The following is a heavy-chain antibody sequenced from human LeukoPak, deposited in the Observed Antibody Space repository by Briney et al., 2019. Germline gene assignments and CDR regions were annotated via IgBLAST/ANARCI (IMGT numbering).Heavy chain of an antibody. CDR2: ISAYNGNT. D-gene: IGHD2-2*01. V-gene: IGHV1-18*01. CDR1: GYTFTSYG. Sequence: ASVKVSCKASGYTFTSYGISWVRQAPGQGLEWLGWISAYNGNTNYAQKLQGRVTMTTDTSTSTAYMEMRSLRSDDTAVYYCARGVVVVPAAIADDAFDIWGQGTMVTVSS. J-gene: IGHJ3*02. CDR3: ARGVVVVPAAIADDAFDI.